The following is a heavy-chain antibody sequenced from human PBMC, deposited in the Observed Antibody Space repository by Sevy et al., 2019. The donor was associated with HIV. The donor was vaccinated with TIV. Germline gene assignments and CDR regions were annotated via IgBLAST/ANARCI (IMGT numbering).Heavy chain of an antibody. J-gene: IGHJ4*02. CDR2: ISVTGDST. V-gene: IGHV3-23*01. D-gene: IGHD5-18*01. CDR1: GFTFSSYA. Sequence: GGSLRLSCAASGFTFSSYAMNWVRQAPGKGLEWVSGISVTGDSTYYADSVKGRFTISRDNSKNTLFLLMNSLRAEDTALYYCAKDIGSGYSYGYYFDHWGQGTLVTVSS. CDR3: AKDIGSGYSYGYYFDH.